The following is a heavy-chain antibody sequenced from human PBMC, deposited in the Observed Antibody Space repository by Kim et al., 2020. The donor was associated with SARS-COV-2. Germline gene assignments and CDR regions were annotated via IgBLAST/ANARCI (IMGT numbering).Heavy chain of an antibody. CDR1: GGSISSSSYY. D-gene: IGHD3-10*01. CDR2: IYYSGST. V-gene: IGHV4-39*01. CDR3: ARPAVLWFGESIDY. J-gene: IGHJ4*02. Sequence: SETLSLTCTVSGGSISSSSYYWGWIRQPPGKGLEWIGSIYYSGSTYYNPSLKSRVTISVDTSKNQFSLKLSSVTAADTAVYYCARPAVLWFGESIDYWGQGTLVTVSS.